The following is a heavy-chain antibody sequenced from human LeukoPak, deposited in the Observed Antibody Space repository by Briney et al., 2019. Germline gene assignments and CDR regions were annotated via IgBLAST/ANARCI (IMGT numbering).Heavy chain of an antibody. V-gene: IGHV4-30-4*08. Sequence: KSAQTLSLTCTVSGGSINSGDCYWSWIRQPRGKGLEWIGYSMCSGYPYDYPSIKSRSTRSVDTSKNQFSLKLSSVTAADTAVYDCARWYVGIAAAGKLDYWGQGTLVTVSS. D-gene: IGHD6-13*01. CDR1: GGSINSGDCY. CDR2: SMCSGYP. J-gene: IGHJ4*02. CDR3: ARWYVGIAAAGKLDY.